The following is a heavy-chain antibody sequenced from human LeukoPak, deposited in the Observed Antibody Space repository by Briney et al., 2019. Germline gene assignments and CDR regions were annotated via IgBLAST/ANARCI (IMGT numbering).Heavy chain of an antibody. J-gene: IGHJ5*02. V-gene: IGHV3-48*03. CDR3: AREHYYHGSGSYNWFDP. CDR2: ISSSGSTI. Sequence: GGSLRLSCAASGFTFSSYEMNWVRQAPGKGLEWVSYISSSGSTIYYADSVKGRFTISRGNAKNSLYLQMNSLRAEDTAVYYCAREHYYHGSGSYNWFDPWGQGTLVTVSS. D-gene: IGHD3-10*01. CDR1: GFTFSSYE.